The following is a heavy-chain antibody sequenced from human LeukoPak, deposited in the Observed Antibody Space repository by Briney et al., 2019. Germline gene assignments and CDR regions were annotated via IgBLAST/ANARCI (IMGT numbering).Heavy chain of an antibody. CDR3: AKFLPTHIVVANYYFDY. V-gene: IGHV3-21*04. J-gene: IGHJ4*02. CDR1: GFTFSTYS. D-gene: IGHD2-21*01. Sequence: GGSLRLSCAASGFTFSTYSMNWVRQAPGKGLEWVSSISSSSSYIYYADSVKGRFTISRDNSKNTLYLQMNSLRAEDTAVYYCAKFLPTHIVVANYYFDYWGQGTLVTVSS. CDR2: ISSSSSYI.